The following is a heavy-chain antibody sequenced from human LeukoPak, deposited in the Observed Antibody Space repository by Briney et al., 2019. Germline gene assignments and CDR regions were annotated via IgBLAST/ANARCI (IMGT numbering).Heavy chain of an antibody. Sequence: SETLSLTCAGYGGSFSGYYWSWIRQPPGKGLGWIVEINHSGSTNYNPSLKSRVTISLDTSKNQLALKLTSVTAADTPVYYCARGVGPTTAQSTFDYWGQGALVTVSS. J-gene: IGHJ4*02. CDR1: GGSFSGYY. CDR2: INHSGST. D-gene: IGHD1-26*01. CDR3: ARGVGPTTAQSTFDY. V-gene: IGHV4-34*01.